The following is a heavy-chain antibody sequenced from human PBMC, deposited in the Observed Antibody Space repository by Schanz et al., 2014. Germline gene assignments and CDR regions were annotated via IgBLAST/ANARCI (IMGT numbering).Heavy chain of an antibody. CDR3: ARGNGPFDP. D-gene: IGHD2-8*01. CDR2: IYSGGGT. Sequence: QVQLVESGGGVVQPGRSLRLSCAASGFSFDKYGMHWVRQAPGKGLEWVSVIYSGGGTYYADSVKGRFTISRDNSKNTLYLQMNSLRVEDTAVYYCARGNGPFDPWGQGTLVTVSS. J-gene: IGHJ5*02. CDR1: GFSFDKYG. V-gene: IGHV3-NL1*01.